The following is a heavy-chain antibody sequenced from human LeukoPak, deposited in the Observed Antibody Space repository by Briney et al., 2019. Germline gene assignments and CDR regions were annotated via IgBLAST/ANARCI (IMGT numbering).Heavy chain of an antibody. Sequence: PGRSLRLSCAASGFTFDDYAMHWVRQAPGKGLEWVSGISWDSGSIGYADSVKGRFTISRDNAKNSLYLQMNSLRAEATALYYCANSLDYYYYGMDVWGQGTTVTVSS. CDR1: GFTFDDYA. CDR3: ANSLDYYYYGMDV. CDR2: ISWDSGSI. V-gene: IGHV3-9*01. J-gene: IGHJ6*02.